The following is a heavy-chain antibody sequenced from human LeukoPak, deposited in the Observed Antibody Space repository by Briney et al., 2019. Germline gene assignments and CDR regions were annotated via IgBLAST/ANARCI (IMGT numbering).Heavy chain of an antibody. CDR2: IYYSGST. V-gene: IGHV4-59*01. CDR1: GGSISSYY. CDR3: ARVGVRGYSYGYADY. Sequence: PSETLSLTCTVSGGSISSYYRSWIRQPPGKGLEWIGYIYYSGSTNYNPSLKSRVTISVDTSKNQFSLKLSSVTAADTAVYYCARVGVRGYSYGYADYWGQGTLVTVSS. J-gene: IGHJ4*02. D-gene: IGHD5-18*01.